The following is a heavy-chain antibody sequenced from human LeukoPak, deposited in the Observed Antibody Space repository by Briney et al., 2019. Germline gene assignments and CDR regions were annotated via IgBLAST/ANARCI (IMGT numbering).Heavy chain of an antibody. D-gene: IGHD1-26*01. Sequence: PSETLSLTCTVSGGSISSDYWSWIRQPPGKGLEWIGYIYYSGSTNYNPSLKSRVTISVDTSRNQFSLQLRSVTAADTAVYYCARHSSHVGATGGLVWLGPWGPGTLVTVSS. J-gene: IGHJ5*02. V-gene: IGHV4-59*08. CDR2: IYYSGST. CDR3: ARHSSHVGATGGLVWLGP. CDR1: GGSISSDY.